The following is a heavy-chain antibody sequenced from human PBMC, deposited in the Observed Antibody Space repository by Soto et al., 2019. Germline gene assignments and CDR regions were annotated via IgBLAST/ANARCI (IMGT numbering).Heavy chain of an antibody. Sequence: QVQLVQSGADVKKPGSSVKVSCQASGVTFSSETLGWVRQAPGQGLEWVGGIIPLFGTASYAQKFQGRVTIAADESTSTVYMELSSLRSDHTAVYFCASELGENPASPFDAWGQGTLVTVSS. D-gene: IGHD3-10*01. V-gene: IGHV1-69*01. CDR1: GVTFSSET. CDR2: IIPLFGTA. J-gene: IGHJ4*02. CDR3: ASELGENPASPFDA.